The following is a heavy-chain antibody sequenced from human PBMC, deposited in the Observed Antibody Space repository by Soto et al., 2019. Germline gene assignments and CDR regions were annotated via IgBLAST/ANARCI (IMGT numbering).Heavy chain of an antibody. J-gene: IGHJ5*02. Sequence: SETLSLTCTVSGGSISNYYWSWIRQPPGRGLEWIGHIFYSGSTNYNPALKSRVTISVDTSKSQFSLKLSSVTAADTAVYYCAKDSGYNYGYFRWFDPWGQGTLVPVSS. V-gene: IGHV4-59*01. CDR1: GGSISNYY. CDR2: IFYSGST. D-gene: IGHD5-18*01. CDR3: AKDSGYNYGYFRWFDP.